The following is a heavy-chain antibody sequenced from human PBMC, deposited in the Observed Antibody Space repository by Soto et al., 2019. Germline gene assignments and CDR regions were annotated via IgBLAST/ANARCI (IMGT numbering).Heavy chain of an antibody. CDR1: GGSISSSSYY. D-gene: IGHD6-13*01. V-gene: IGHV4-39*01. Sequence: QLQLQESGPGLVKPSETLSLTCTVSGGSISSSSYYWGWIRQPPGKGLEWIGSIYYSGSTYYNPSLKSRVTISVATSKHQLSLKLSSVAAAETSVYYCARTGHIAEPSPIGFWGQGTLVTVSS. CDR3: ARTGHIAEPSPIGF. CDR2: IYYSGST. J-gene: IGHJ4*02.